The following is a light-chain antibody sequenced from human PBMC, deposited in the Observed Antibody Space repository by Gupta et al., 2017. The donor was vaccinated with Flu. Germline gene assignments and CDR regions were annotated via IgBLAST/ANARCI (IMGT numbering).Light chain of an antibody. CDR3: QQRKNWPLT. V-gene: IGKV3-11*01. CDR2: DAS. J-gene: IGKJ4*01. CDR1: QSVGSS. Sequence: EIVLTQSPATLSLSPGERGTLSCRASQSVGSSLGWYQQKPGQTPRLLMYDASNRASGIPARFSGSGSGTDFTLTISSLEPEDSAVYYCQQRKNWPLTFGGGTKVEIK.